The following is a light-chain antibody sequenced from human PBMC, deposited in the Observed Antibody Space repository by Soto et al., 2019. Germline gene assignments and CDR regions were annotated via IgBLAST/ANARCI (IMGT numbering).Light chain of an antibody. Sequence: EIVLTQSPAPPSFSPGERAPPSCRASQSVSSYLAWYQQKPGQAPRLLIYDASNRATGIPARFSGSGSGTDFTLTISSLEPEDFAVYYCQQRSNWPWTFGQGTKVDI. CDR3: QQRSNWPWT. J-gene: IGKJ1*01. CDR2: DAS. CDR1: QSVSSY. V-gene: IGKV3-11*01.